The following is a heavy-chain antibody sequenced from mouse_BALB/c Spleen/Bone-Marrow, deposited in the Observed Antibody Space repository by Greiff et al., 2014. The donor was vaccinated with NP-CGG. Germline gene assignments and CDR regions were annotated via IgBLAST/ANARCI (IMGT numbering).Heavy chain of an antibody. V-gene: IGHV1S135*01. D-gene: IGHD4-1*01. CDR2: IDPYNGAT. CDR3: ARRGPSYWYFDV. Sequence: VQLKESGPELVKPGASVKVSCKASGYAFTSYNMYWVKQSHGKSLEWIGYIDPYNGATSYNQKFKGKATLTVDKSSSTAYMHLNSLTSEDSAVYYCARRGPSYWYFDVWGAGTTVTVSS. CDR1: GYAFTSYN. J-gene: IGHJ1*01.